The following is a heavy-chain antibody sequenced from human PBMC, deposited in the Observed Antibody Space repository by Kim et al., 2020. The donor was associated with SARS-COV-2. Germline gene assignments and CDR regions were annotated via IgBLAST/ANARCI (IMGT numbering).Heavy chain of an antibody. D-gene: IGHD3-10*01. CDR1: GGSFSGYY. Sequence: SETLSLTCAVYGGSFSGYYWSWIRQPPGKGLEWIGEINHSGSTNYNPSLKSRVTISVDTSKNQFSLKLSSVTAADTAVYYCARGAGSSGSYYLRWFDPWGQGTLVTVSS. V-gene: IGHV4-34*01. CDR2: INHSGST. J-gene: IGHJ5*02. CDR3: ARGAGSSGSYYLRWFDP.